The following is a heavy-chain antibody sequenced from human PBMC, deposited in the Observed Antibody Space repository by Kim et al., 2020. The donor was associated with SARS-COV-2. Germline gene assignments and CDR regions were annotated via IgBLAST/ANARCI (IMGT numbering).Heavy chain of an antibody. CDR2: IYYSGST. Sequence: SETLSLTCTVSGGSISSASYYWSWIRQHPGKGLEWIGYIYYSGSTYYNPSLKSRVTISVDTSKNQFSLELSSVTAADTAVYYCARDPGVYGDYVGDYYYGMDVWGQGTTVTVSS. CDR3: ARDPGVYGDYVGDYYYGMDV. CDR1: GGSISSASYY. V-gene: IGHV4-31*03. J-gene: IGHJ6*02. D-gene: IGHD4-17*01.